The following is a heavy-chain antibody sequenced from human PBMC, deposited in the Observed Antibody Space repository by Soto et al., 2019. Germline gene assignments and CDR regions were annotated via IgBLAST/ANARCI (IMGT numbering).Heavy chain of an antibody. CDR3: ARGNWLRYFDY. V-gene: IGHV3-30*03. J-gene: IGHJ4*02. CDR1: GFTFSRHG. Sequence: QVQLVESGGGVVQPGRSLRLSCAASGFTFSRHGMHWVRQAPGKGLEWVAGISYDGSNKYYAGSVKGRFTISRDNSKNTLYLQMNSLRAEDTAVYYCARGNWLRYFDYWGQGTLVTVSS. D-gene: IGHD3-9*01. CDR2: ISYDGSNK.